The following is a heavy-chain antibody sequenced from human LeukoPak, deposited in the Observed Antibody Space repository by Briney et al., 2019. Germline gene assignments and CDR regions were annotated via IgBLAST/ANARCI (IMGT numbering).Heavy chain of an antibody. J-gene: IGHJ4*02. D-gene: IGHD5-24*01. Sequence: ASVKVSCKASGGTFSSYAISWVRQAPGQGLEWMGWISAYNGNTNYAQKLQGRVTMTTDTSTSTAYMELRSLRSDDTAVYYCARGMATAYSDYWGQGTLVTVSS. CDR3: ARGMATAYSDY. V-gene: IGHV1-18*01. CDR2: ISAYNGNT. CDR1: GGTFSSYA.